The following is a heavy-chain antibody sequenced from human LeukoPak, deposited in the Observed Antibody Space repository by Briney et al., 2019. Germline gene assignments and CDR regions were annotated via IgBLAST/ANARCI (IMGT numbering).Heavy chain of an antibody. CDR1: GYTFTSYA. D-gene: IGHD3-22*01. CDR2: INAGNGNI. J-gene: IGHJ4*02. Sequence: ASVKVSCKASGYTFTSYAMHWVRQAPGQRLEWMGWINAGNGNIKYSQKFQGRVTITRDTSASTAYMELSSLRSEDTAVYYCANTYYYDSSGYLSWGQGTLVTVSS. V-gene: IGHV1-3*01. CDR3: ANTYYYDSSGYLS.